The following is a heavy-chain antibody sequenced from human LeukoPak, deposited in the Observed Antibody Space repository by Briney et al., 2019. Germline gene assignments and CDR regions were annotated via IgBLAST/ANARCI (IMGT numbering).Heavy chain of an antibody. V-gene: IGHV4-34*01. CDR1: GGSFSGYY. CDR2: INHSGST. J-gene: IGHJ6*04. D-gene: IGHD3-10*01. Sequence: SETLSLTCAVYGGSFSGYYWSWIRQPPGKGLEWIGEINHSGSTNYNPSLKSRVTISVDTSKNQFSLKLSSVPAADTAVYYCATSPYYYGSGSYRYYYYGMDVWGKGTTVTVSS. CDR3: ATSPYYYGSGSYRYYYYGMDV.